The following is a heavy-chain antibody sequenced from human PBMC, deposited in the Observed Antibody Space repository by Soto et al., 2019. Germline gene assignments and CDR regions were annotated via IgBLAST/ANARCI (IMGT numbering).Heavy chain of an antibody. D-gene: IGHD2-2*01. Sequence: QVQLVQSGAEVKKPGSSVKVSCKASGGTFNDYAINWVRQAPGQGLEWMGGIIPLFGAPNYAQKFQGRVTITADESTSTAYMELSSLRSEDTAVYYCAAVVPAGPRTLDYWGQGTLVTVSS. J-gene: IGHJ4*02. CDR3: AAVVPAGPRTLDY. CDR2: IIPLFGAP. V-gene: IGHV1-69*01. CDR1: GGTFNDYA.